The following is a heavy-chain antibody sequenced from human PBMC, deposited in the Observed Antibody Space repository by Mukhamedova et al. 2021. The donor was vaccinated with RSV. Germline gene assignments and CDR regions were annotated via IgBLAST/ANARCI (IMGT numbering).Heavy chain of an antibody. CDR2: IFPGDADT. Sequence: GLEWMGMIFPGDADTKYSESFQGQVTISVATSSSISYLQWDTLKASDSATYYCARGRTPTYGFPFDYWGRGTLVTVSS. J-gene: IGHJ4*02. CDR3: ARGRTPTYGFPFDY. V-gene: IGHV5-51*01. D-gene: IGHD3-10*01.